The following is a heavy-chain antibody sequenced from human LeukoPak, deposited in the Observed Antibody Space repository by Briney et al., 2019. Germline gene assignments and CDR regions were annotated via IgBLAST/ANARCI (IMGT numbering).Heavy chain of an antibody. Sequence: GGSLRLSCAASGFTFSSYEMNWVRQAPGKGLEWVSYISSSGSTIYYADSVKGRFTISRDNSKNTLYLQMSSLRAEDTAVYYCAREGYSSSWYMKYYYYYYMDVWGKGTTVTVSS. CDR1: GFTFSSYE. CDR2: ISSSGSTI. J-gene: IGHJ6*03. CDR3: AREGYSSSWYMKYYYYYYMDV. V-gene: IGHV3-48*03. D-gene: IGHD6-13*01.